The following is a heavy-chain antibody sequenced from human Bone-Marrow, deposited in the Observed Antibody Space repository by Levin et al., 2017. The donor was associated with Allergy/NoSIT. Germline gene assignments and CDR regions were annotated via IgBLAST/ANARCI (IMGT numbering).Heavy chain of an antibody. CDR3: ARLRIVEWLLPLDAFDI. Sequence: ASVKVSCKASGHSLPGHYLHWVRQAPGQGLEWMGRINPKAGGTNYAQKFEGRVTMTTDTSINTVYMELSRLRSDDTAIYYCARLRIVEWLLPLDAFDIWGQGTLVTVSA. V-gene: IGHV1-2*06. CDR2: INPKAGGT. J-gene: IGHJ3*02. CDR1: GHSLPGHY. D-gene: IGHD3-3*01.